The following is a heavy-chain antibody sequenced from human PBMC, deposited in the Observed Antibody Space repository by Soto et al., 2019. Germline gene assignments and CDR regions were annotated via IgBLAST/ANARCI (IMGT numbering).Heavy chain of an antibody. CDR2: IYYSGST. CDR1: GGSISSYY. Sequence: SETLSLTCTVSGGSISSYYWSWIRQPPGKGLEWIGYIYYSGSTNYNPSLKSRVTISVDTSKNQFSLKLSSVTAADTAVYYCARVRSENYDFWSGYSPSTVFGMDVWGQGTTVTVSS. J-gene: IGHJ6*02. V-gene: IGHV4-59*01. D-gene: IGHD3-3*01. CDR3: ARVRSENYDFWSGYSPSTVFGMDV.